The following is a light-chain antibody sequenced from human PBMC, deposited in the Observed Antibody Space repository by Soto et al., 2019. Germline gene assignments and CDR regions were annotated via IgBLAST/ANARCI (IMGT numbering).Light chain of an antibody. V-gene: IGKV3-20*01. J-gene: IGKJ1*01. CDR1: QSVSSD. CDR2: GAS. Sequence: EIVMTQSPATLSVSPGERATLSCRASQSVSSDLAWYHQKPGQAPRLLIHGASSRATGIPDRFSGSGSGTDFTLTISRLEPEDSAVYYCQQSGRPFGQGTKVDIK. CDR3: QQSGRP.